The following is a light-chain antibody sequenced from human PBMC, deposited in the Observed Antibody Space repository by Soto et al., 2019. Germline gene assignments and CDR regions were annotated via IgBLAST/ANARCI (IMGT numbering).Light chain of an antibody. CDR3: QQYNSYS. J-gene: IGKJ1*01. V-gene: IGKV1-5*02. Sequence: DIHMTQSASTLSASVGDRVTIVCRASQSISSWLAWYQQKPGKAPKLLIYDASSLESGVPSRFSGSGSGTEFTLTISSMQPDDFATYYCQQYNSYSFGQGTKVDIK. CDR2: DAS. CDR1: QSISSW.